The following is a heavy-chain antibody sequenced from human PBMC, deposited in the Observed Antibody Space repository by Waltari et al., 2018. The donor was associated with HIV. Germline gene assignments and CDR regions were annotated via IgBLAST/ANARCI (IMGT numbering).Heavy chain of an antibody. D-gene: IGHD5-12*01. J-gene: IGHJ4*02. V-gene: IGHV3-21*01. CDR2: ISSSSSYI. Sequence: EVQLVESGGGLVKPGGSLRPSCAASGFTFSSSSMNWVRQAPGKGLEWVSSISSSSSYIYYADSVKGRFTISRDNAKNSLYLQMNSLRAEDTAVYYCASIGYSGYDFDYWGQGTLVTVSS. CDR3: ASIGYSGYDFDY. CDR1: GFTFSSSS.